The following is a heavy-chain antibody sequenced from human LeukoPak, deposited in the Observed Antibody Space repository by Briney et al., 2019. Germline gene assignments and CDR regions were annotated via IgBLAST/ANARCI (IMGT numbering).Heavy chain of an antibody. CDR1: GGSFSGYY. Sequence: PSETLSLTCAVYGGSFSGYYWSWIRQPPGKGLEWMGEINHSGSTNYNPSLKSRVTISVDTSKNQFSLKLSSVTAADTAVYYCARDGSSAATPYYYYMDVWGKGTTVTVSS. CDR3: ARDGSSAATPYYYYMDV. V-gene: IGHV4-34*01. D-gene: IGHD2-15*01. CDR2: INHSGST. J-gene: IGHJ6*03.